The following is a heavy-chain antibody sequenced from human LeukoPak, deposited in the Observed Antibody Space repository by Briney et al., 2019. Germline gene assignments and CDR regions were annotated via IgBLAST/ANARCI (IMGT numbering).Heavy chain of an antibody. CDR1: GFPFSSYW. CDR3: ARADHSNYTY. J-gene: IGHJ4*02. D-gene: IGHD4-11*01. Sequence: GGSLRLSCAASGFPFSSYWMSWVRQAPGKGLEWVANIKQDGGEKFYVDSVKGRFTISRDNAKNSLYLQMNSLRAEDTAVYYCARADHSNYTYWGQRTLVTVSS. CDR2: IKQDGGEK. V-gene: IGHV3-7*01.